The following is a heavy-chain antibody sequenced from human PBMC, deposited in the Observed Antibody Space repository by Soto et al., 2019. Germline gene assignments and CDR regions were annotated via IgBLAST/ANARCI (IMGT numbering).Heavy chain of an antibody. CDR1: GGSISSGSLY. V-gene: IGHV4-39*01. D-gene: IGHD2-8*01. Sequence: SETLSLTCTVSGGSISSGSLYWGWIRQPPGKGLEWIGTTYYSGITYYNPSLKSRVTISVDTSKNQFFLNLSSVTAADTALYYCARLPRYCSNAVCYSFDYWGQGTRVTVS. CDR2: TYYSGIT. CDR3: ARLPRYCSNAVCYSFDY. J-gene: IGHJ4*02.